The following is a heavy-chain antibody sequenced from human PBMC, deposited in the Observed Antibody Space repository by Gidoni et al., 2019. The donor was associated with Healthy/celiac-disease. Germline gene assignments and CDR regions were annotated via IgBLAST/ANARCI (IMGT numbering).Heavy chain of an antibody. CDR3: ARGRLAVTRRGYFDY. V-gene: IGHV4-34*01. D-gene: IGHD4-17*01. CDR1: GGSFSGYY. Sequence: QVQLQQWGAGLLKPSEPLSLTCAVYGGSFSGYYWSWIRQPPGKGLEWIGEINHSGSTNYNPSLKSRVTIAVDTSKNQFSLKLSSVTAADTAVYYCARGRLAVTRRGYFDYWGQGTLVTVSS. CDR2: INHSGST. J-gene: IGHJ4*02.